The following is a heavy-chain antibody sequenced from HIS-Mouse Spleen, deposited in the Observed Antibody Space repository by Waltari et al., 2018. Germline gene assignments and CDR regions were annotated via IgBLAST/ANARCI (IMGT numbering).Heavy chain of an antibody. J-gene: IGHJ4*02. D-gene: IGHD6-13*01. Sequence: EVQLVDSGGGLVKPGGSLRLSCAASGFTFSSVRINWVRQAPGKGLEWVSSISSSSSYIYYADSVKGRFTISRDNAKNSLYLQMNSLRAEDTAVYYCARIAAAGTFDYWGQGTLVTVSS. CDR1: GFTFSSVR. CDR2: ISSSSSYI. CDR3: ARIAAAGTFDY. V-gene: IGHV3-21*01.